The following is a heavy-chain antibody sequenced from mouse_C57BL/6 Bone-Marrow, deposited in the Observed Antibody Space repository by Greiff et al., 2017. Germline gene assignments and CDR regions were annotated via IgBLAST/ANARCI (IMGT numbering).Heavy chain of an antibody. CDR1: GYTFTSYW. V-gene: IGHV1-74*01. Sequence: QVQLQQPGAELVKPWASVKVSCKASGYTFTSYWMHWVKQRPGQGLEWIGRIHPSDSDTNYNQKFKGKATLTVDKLSSTAYMQLISLTSEGSAVYYCAIPPRYYGSSYGFDYWGQGTTLTVSS. CDR3: AIPPRYYGSSYGFDY. CDR2: IHPSDSDT. J-gene: IGHJ2*01. D-gene: IGHD1-1*01.